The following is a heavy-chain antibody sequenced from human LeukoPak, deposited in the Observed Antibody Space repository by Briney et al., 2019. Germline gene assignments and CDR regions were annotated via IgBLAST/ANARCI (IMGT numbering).Heavy chain of an antibody. CDR1: GFTFSRYA. V-gene: IGHV3-30-3*01. CDR3: ARESSG. D-gene: IGHD6-19*01. Sequence: GGSLRLSCAASGFTFSRYAMHWVRQAPGKGLEWVAVISYDGSNKYYADSVKGRFTISRDNSKNTLYLQMNSLRAEDTAVYYCARESSGWGQGTLVTVSS. CDR2: ISYDGSNK. J-gene: IGHJ4*02.